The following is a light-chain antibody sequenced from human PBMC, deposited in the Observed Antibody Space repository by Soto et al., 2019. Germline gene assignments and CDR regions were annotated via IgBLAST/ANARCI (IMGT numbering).Light chain of an antibody. J-gene: IGLJ3*02. CDR1: SSNIGNDY. CDR2: DNN. Sequence: QSVLTQPPSVSAAPGQKVTISCSGSSSNIGNDYVSWYQQLPGTAPKLLIYDNNKRPSGIPDRFSGSKSGTSATLGITGLQTGDEGDYYCGTWDSSLRQVFGGGTKLTVL. V-gene: IGLV1-51*01. CDR3: GTWDSSLRQV.